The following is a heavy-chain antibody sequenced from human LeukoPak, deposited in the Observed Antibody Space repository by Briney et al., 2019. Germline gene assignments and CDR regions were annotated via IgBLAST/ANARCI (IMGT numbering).Heavy chain of an antibody. D-gene: IGHD5-12*01. CDR1: GFTFSSYG. J-gene: IGHJ4*02. CDR2: IWYDGSNK. Sequence: GGSLRLSCAASGFTFSSYGMHWVRQAPGKGLEWVAIIWYDGSNKYYADSVKGRLTISRDNSKNTLYLQMNSLRAEDTAVYYCARDRGAVDIVATSYFDYWGQGTLVTVSS. CDR3: ARDRGAVDIVATSYFDY. V-gene: IGHV3-33*01.